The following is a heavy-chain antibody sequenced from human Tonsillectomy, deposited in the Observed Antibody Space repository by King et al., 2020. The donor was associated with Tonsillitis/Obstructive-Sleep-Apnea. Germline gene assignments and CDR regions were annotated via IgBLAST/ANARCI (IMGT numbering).Heavy chain of an antibody. CDR1: GGSFSGYY. D-gene: IGHD3-10*01. J-gene: IGHJ3*02. CDR2: INHSGIT. CDR3: ARMVPAWFDAFDI. V-gene: IGHV4-34*01. Sequence: QVQLQQWGAGLLKPSETLSLTCAVYGGSFSGYYWSWIRQPPGKGLEWIGKINHSGITNYNPSLKGRVTISLDTSNIQFSLQLTSVTAADTAVYYCARMVPAWFDAFDIWGQGTMLTVSS.